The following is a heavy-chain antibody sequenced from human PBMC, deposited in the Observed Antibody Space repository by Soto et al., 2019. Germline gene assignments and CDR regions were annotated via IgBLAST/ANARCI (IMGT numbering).Heavy chain of an antibody. V-gene: IGHV1-18*01. CDR1: CYTFTSYG. J-gene: IGHJ4*02. CDR2: ISAYNGNT. CDR3: ARSPRGVIPFDY. D-gene: IGHD3-10*01. Sequence: ASVKVSCKASCYTFTSYGISWVRQAPGQGLEWMGWISAYNGNTNYAQKLQGRVTMTTDTSTSTAYMELRSLRSDDTAVYYCARSPRGVIPFDYWGQGTLVTVSS.